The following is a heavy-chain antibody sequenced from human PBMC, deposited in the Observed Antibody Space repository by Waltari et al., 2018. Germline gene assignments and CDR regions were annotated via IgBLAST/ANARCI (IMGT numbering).Heavy chain of an antibody. V-gene: IGHV3-21*01. CDR3: ASSITIFGVVNY. J-gene: IGHJ4*02. Sequence: EVQLVESGGGLVKPGGYLRLSCAASGFPFSSYSMNWVRQAPGKGLEWVSSISSSISYIYYADSVKGRFTISRDNAKNSLYLQMNSLRAEDTAVYYCASSITIFGVVNYLGQGTLVTVSS. CDR1: GFPFSSYS. CDR2: ISSSISYI. D-gene: IGHD3-3*01.